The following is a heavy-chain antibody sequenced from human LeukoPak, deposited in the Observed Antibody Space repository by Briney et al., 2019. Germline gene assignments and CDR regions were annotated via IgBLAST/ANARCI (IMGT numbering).Heavy chain of an antibody. CDR1: GFTFSSYR. CDR2: ISSSGDTI. CDR3: ARVDRITIFGVANDY. Sequence: GGSLRLSCAASGFTFSSYRMNWVRQAPGKGLEWVSYISSSGDTIYYADSVKGRFTISRDNAKNSLYLQMNSLRAEDTAVYYCARVDRITIFGVANDYWGQGTLVTVSS. V-gene: IGHV3-48*04. J-gene: IGHJ4*02. D-gene: IGHD3-3*01.